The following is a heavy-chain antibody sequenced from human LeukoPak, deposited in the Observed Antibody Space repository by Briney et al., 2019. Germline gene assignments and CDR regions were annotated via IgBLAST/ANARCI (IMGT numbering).Heavy chain of an antibody. V-gene: IGHV3-30*18. J-gene: IGHJ3*02. Sequence: GGSLRLSCAASEFTFSSYGMHWVRQAPGKGLELVAVISYDGSHTYYADSVKGRFTISRDNSKSTLYLQMNSLRAEDTAVYYCAKGGPMYSSSDDAFDIWGQGTMVTVSS. CDR2: ISYDGSHT. CDR1: EFTFSSYG. D-gene: IGHD6-6*01. CDR3: AKGGPMYSSSDDAFDI.